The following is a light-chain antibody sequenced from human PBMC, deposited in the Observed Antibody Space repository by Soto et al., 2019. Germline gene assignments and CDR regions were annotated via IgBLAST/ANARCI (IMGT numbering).Light chain of an antibody. CDR3: QQSYSTPLT. Sequence: DIPMTQSPSSLSASVGDRVTITCRASQSISTYLNWYQQKPGKAPKVLIYAASSLQSGVTSRFSGSGSGTDFTLTISSLQPEDFATYYCQQSYSTPLTFGGGTKVEIK. CDR1: QSISTY. V-gene: IGKV1-39*01. CDR2: AAS. J-gene: IGKJ4*01.